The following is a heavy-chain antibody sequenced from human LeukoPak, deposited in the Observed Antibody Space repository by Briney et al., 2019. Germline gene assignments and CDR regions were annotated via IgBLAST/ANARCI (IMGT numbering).Heavy chain of an antibody. CDR1: GYTFTSYY. J-gene: IGHJ6*03. Sequence: ASVKVSCKASGYTFTSYYMHWVRQAPGQGLEWMGIINPSGGSTSYAQKFQGRVTITRNTSISTAYMELSSLRSEDTAVYYCARGVLVGHFDWLLYYYYYYYMDVWGKGTTVTVSS. CDR3: ARGVLVGHFDWLLYYYYYYYMDV. V-gene: IGHV1-46*01. D-gene: IGHD3-9*01. CDR2: INPSGGST.